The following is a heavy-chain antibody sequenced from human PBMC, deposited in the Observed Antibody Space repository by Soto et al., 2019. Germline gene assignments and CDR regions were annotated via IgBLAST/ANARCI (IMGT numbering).Heavy chain of an antibody. Sequence: ASVKVSCKASGYTFTIYGISWVRQAPGQGLEWMGWISAYNGNTNYAQKLQGRVTMTTDTSTSTAYMELRSLRSDDTAVYYGAIDPDGSDNEDFESCGQGTMVTVSS. CDR3: AIDPDGSDNEDFES. CDR1: GYTFTIYG. D-gene: IGHD3-10*01. J-gene: IGHJ3*02. CDR2: ISAYNGNT. V-gene: IGHV1-18*04.